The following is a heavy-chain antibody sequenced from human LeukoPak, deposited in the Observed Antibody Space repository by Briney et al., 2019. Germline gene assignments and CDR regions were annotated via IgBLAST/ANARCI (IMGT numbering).Heavy chain of an antibody. CDR1: GGSISSYY. CDR3: ARQFGYTYGQFDY. CDR2: IYYNGNT. V-gene: IGHV4-39*01. J-gene: IGHJ4*02. Sequence: SETLSLTCTVSGGSISSYYWAWIRQTPGKGLEWIASIYYNGNTYNNPSLKSRVTISLDTSRNNFSLKVKSLTAADTAVYYCARQFGYTYGQFDYWGRGTPVTVSS. D-gene: IGHD5-18*01.